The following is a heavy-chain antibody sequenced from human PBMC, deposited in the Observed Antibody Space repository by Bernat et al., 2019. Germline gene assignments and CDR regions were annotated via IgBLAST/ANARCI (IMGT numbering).Heavy chain of an antibody. Sequence: QVQLVESGGGVVQPGRSLRLSCAASGFTFSSYAMHWVRQAPGKGLGWVAVISYDGSNKYYADSVKGRFTISRDNSKNTLYLQMNSLRAEDTAVYYCARDAGYYFDYWGQGTLVTVSS. J-gene: IGHJ4*02. CDR3: ARDAGYYFDY. V-gene: IGHV3-30*01. CDR2: ISYDGSNK. CDR1: GFTFSSYA.